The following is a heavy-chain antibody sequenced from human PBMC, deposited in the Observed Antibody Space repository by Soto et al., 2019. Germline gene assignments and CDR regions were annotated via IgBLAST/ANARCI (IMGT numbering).Heavy chain of an antibody. V-gene: IGHV3-74*01. CDR3: ARAQAASAANNWAEYFQH. Sequence: PGGSLRLSCAASGFTFSRYSMSWVRQAPGKGPVWVSRINSDGSSTYYADSVKGRFTISRDNAKNTLYLQMNSLRAEDTAVYYCARAQAASAANNWAEYFQHGGQGTLVTVSS. CDR2: INSDGSST. J-gene: IGHJ1*01. CDR1: GFTFSRYS. D-gene: IGHD1-1*01.